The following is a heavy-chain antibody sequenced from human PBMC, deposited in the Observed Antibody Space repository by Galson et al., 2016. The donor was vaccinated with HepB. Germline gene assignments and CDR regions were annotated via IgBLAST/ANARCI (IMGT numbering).Heavy chain of an antibody. CDR1: GFNVSSNY. V-gene: IGHV3-53*01. CDR2: IYSGGST. J-gene: IGHJ6*02. Sequence: RLSCAASGFNVSSNYMSWVRQAPGKGLEWVSVIYSGGSTYYADSVKGRFTISRDNSKNTLYLQMSSLRAEDTAVYYCARDQGTYSGYEQYYYYYGMDVWGQGTTVTVSS. D-gene: IGHD5-12*01. CDR3: ARDQGTYSGYEQYYYYYGMDV.